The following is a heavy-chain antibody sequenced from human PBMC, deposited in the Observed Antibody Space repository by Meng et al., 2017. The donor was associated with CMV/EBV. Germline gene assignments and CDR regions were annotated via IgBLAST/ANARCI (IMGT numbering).Heavy chain of an antibody. Sequence: ASVKVSCKASGYTFTGYYMHWVRQAPGQGLEWMGWINPNSGSTNYAQKFQGRVTMTRDTSISTAYMELSRLRSDDTAVYYCAREEYCSSTSCPLDCWGQGTLVTVSS. CDR3: AREEYCSSTSCPLDC. J-gene: IGHJ4*02. D-gene: IGHD2-2*01. CDR2: INPNSGST. V-gene: IGHV1-2*02. CDR1: GYTFTGYY.